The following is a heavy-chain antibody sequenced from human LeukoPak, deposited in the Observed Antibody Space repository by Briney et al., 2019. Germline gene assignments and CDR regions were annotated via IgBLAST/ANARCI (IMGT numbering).Heavy chain of an antibody. CDR2: INSDGRST. Sequence: PGGSLRLSCAASGFIFSGSEVHWVRQAPGKGLVWVSRINSDGRSTSYADSVKGRFTISRDNAKKTLYLQMNSLRAEETAVYYCARDQGGATRIDYWGQGTLVTVSS. J-gene: IGHJ4*02. D-gene: IGHD1-26*01. CDR1: GFIFSGSE. V-gene: IGHV3-74*01. CDR3: ARDQGGATRIDY.